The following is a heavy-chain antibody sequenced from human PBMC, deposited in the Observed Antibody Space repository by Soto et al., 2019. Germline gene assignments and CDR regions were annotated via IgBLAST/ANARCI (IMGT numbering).Heavy chain of an antibody. J-gene: IGHJ3*02. D-gene: IGHD2-15*01. CDR1: GFTFSSYG. Sequence: GGSLRLSCAASGFTFSSYGMHWVRQAPGKGLEWVAVISYDGSNKYYADSVKGRFTISRDNSKNTLYLQMNSLRAEDTAVYYCAKDLEYCSGGSCYLAHDAFDIWGQGTMVAV. CDR2: ISYDGSNK. CDR3: AKDLEYCSGGSCYLAHDAFDI. V-gene: IGHV3-30*18.